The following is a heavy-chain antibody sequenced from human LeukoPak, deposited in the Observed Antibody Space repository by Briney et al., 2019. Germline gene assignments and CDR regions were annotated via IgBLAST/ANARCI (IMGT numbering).Heavy chain of an antibody. CDR2: IYYSGST. Sequence: SETLFLTCTVSGGSISSGGYYWSWIRQHPGKGLEWIGYIYYSGSTNYNPSLKSRVTISVDTSKNQFSLKLSSVTAADTAVYYCARYYYDSSGYQIDYWGQGTLVTVSS. J-gene: IGHJ4*02. V-gene: IGHV4-61*08. D-gene: IGHD3-22*01. CDR1: GGSISSGGYY. CDR3: ARYYYDSSGYQIDY.